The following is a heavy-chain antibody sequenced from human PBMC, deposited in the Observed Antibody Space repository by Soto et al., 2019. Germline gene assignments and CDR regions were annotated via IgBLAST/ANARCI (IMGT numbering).Heavy chain of an antibody. V-gene: IGHV1-69*02. D-gene: IGHD4-17*01. Sequence: SVKVSCKASGGTFSSYTISWVRQAPGQGLEWMGRIIPILGIANYAQKFQGRVTITADKSTSTAYMELSSLRSEDTAVYYCARVVDYGDPYYFDYWGQGTLVTVSS. J-gene: IGHJ4*02. CDR1: GGTFSSYT. CDR2: IIPILGIA. CDR3: ARVVDYGDPYYFDY.